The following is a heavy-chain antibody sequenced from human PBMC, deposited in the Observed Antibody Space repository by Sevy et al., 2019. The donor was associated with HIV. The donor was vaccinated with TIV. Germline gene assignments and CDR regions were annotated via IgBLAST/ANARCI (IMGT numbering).Heavy chain of an antibody. D-gene: IGHD6-13*01. CDR3: ARGIAAAFDY. Sequence: SETLSLTCTVSGGSISSYYWSWIRQPPGKGLEWIGYIYYSGSTNYSPSLKSRVTISVDTSKNQFSLKLSSVTAADTAVYYCARGIAAAFDYWGQGTLVTVSS. CDR2: IYYSGST. V-gene: IGHV4-59*01. J-gene: IGHJ4*02. CDR1: GGSISSYY.